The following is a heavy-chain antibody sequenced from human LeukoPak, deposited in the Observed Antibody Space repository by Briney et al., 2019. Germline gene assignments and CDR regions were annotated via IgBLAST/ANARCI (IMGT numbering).Heavy chain of an antibody. V-gene: IGHV3-30-3*01. CDR2: ISYDGSNK. Sequence: GRSLRLSCAASGFTFSSYAMHWVRQAPGKGLEWVAVISYDGSNKYYADSVKGRFTISRDNSKNTLYLQMNSLRAEDTAVYYCARDLGSKLGPPWCYYYGMDVWGQGTTVTVSS. D-gene: IGHD7-27*01. CDR1: GFTFSSYA. CDR3: ARDLGSKLGPPWCYYYGMDV. J-gene: IGHJ6*02.